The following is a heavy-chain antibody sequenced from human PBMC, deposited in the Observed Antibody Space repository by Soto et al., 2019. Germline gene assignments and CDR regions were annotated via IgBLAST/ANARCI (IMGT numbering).Heavy chain of an antibody. CDR3: ARNLATSGMDV. CDR2: IKPIDGST. J-gene: IGHJ6*02. Sequence: ASVKVSCKASGYTFTTFSIHWVRQAPGQGLEWMGIIKPIDGSTNYAQKFQGRVTMTRDTSTSTVYMELPSLRSEDTAVYYCARNLATSGMDVWGQGTMVTVSS. V-gene: IGHV1-46*01. CDR1: GYTFTTFS. D-gene: IGHD2-2*01.